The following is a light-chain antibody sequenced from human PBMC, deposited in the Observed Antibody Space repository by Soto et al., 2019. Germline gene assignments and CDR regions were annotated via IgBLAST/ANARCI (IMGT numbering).Light chain of an antibody. J-gene: IGKJ5*01. CDR2: ATS. V-gene: IGKV1-12*01. Sequence: DIQMTQSPSSVSVSVGDRVTITCRATQVISSWLAWYQQKPGKAPKLLIYATSNLQSGVPSRFSGSGSGTDFTLTITSLQPEDFATYYCQQHFHTPPAFGQGTRLEIK. CDR1: QVISSW. CDR3: QQHFHTPPA.